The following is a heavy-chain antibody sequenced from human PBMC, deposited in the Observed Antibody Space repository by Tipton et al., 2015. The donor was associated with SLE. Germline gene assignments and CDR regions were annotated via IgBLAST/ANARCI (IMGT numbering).Heavy chain of an antibody. CDR1: GFTFDIFS. J-gene: IGHJ4*02. Sequence: SLRLSCAASGFTFDIFSMNWVRQAPGKGLEWVAVISRSSSYIHYANSVKGRFTISRDNAKNSLYLEMTSLRGDDTGVYYCARDGGDYSPGLDWGQGTLVTVSS. CDR2: ISRSSSYI. D-gene: IGHD2-21*02. CDR3: ARDGGDYSPGLD. V-gene: IGHV3-21*03.